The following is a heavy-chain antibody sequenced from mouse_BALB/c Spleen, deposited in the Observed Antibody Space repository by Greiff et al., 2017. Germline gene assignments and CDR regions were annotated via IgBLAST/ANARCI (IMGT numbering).Heavy chain of an antibody. J-gene: IGHJ4*01. V-gene: IGHV5-9-1*01. CDR2: ISSGGSYT. Sequence: EVMLVESGGGLVKPGGSLKLSCAASGFTFSSYAMSWVRQTPEKRLEWVATISSGGSYTYYPDSVKGRFTISRDNAKNTLYLQMSSLRSEDTAMYYWARRHYGYDGGAMDYWGQGTSVTVSS. CDR1: GFTFSSYA. D-gene: IGHD2-2*01. CDR3: ARRHYGYDGGAMDY.